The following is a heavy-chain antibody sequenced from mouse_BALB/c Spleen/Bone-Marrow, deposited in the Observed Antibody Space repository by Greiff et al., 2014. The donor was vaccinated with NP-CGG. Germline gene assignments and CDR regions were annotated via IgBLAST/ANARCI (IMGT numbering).Heavy chain of an antibody. Sequence: EVQLQQSGTVLARPGASVKMSCKASGYGFTSYWIHWVKQRPGQGLEWIGAIYPGDSDTSFSQKFKDKAKLTAVTSASTAYMELSSLTNEDSAVYYCTRRTATLDYWGQGTTLTVSS. CDR2: IYPGDSDT. D-gene: IGHD1-2*01. V-gene: IGHV1-5*01. CDR1: GYGFTSYW. J-gene: IGHJ2*01. CDR3: TRRTATLDY.